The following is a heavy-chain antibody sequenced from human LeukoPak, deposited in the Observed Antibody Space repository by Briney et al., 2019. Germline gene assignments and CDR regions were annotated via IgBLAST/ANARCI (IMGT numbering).Heavy chain of an antibody. V-gene: IGHV4-61*02. J-gene: IGHJ3*02. CDR3: ASHPSYDFWGAFDI. CDR2: IYTSGST. Sequence: PSQTLSLTCTVSGGSISSGSYYWSWIRPPAGKGLEWIGRIYTSGSTNYNPSLKSRVTISVDTSKNQFSLKLSSVTAADTAVYYCASHPSYDFWGAFDIWGQGTMVTVSS. D-gene: IGHD3-3*01. CDR1: GGSISSGSYY.